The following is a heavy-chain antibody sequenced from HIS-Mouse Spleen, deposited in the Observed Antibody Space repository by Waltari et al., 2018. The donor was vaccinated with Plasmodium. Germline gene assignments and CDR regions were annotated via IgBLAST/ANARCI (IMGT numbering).Heavy chain of an antibody. CDR1: GLTFSSYW. D-gene: IGHD6-13*01. CDR3: ASSWYWYFDL. V-gene: IGHV3-7*01. J-gene: IGHJ2*01. Sequence: EVQLVESGGGLVQPGGSLRLSCAASGLTFSSYWMSWVCQAPGKGLELVANIKQDGSERYYVDSVKGRFTISRDNAKNSLYLQMNSLRAEDTAVYYCASSWYWYFDLWGRGTLVTVSS. CDR2: IKQDGSER.